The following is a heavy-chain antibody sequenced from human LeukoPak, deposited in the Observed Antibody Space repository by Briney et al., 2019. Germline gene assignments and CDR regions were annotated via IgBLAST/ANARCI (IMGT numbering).Heavy chain of an antibody. CDR3: ARTGGGTDDAFDI. J-gene: IGHJ3*02. CDR1: GGTFSSYA. Sequence: ASVTVSCKASGGTFSSYAISWVRQAPGQGLEWMGGIIPIFGTANYAQKFQGRVTITTDESTSTAYMELSSLRSEDTAVYYCARTGGGTDDAFDIWGQGTMVTVSS. D-gene: IGHD2-15*01. V-gene: IGHV1-69*05. CDR2: IIPIFGTA.